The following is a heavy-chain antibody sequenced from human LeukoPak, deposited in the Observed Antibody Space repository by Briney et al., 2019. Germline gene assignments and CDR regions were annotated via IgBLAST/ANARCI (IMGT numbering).Heavy chain of an antibody. V-gene: IGHV3-23*01. CDR2: ISGSGGST. CDR1: GFTFSSYA. Sequence: GGSLRLSCAASGFTFSSYAMSWVRQAPGKGLEWVSAISGSGGSTYYADSVKGRFTISRDNSKNTLYLQMNSLRAEDTAVYYCAKDLGYYYDSIRVHAFDIWGQGTTVTVSS. CDR3: AKDLGYYYDSIRVHAFDI. D-gene: IGHD3-22*01. J-gene: IGHJ3*02.